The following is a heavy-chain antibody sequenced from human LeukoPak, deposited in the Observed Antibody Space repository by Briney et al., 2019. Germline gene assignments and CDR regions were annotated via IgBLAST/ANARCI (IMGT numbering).Heavy chain of an antibody. V-gene: IGHV3-30*18. D-gene: IGHD3-22*01. J-gene: IGHJ4*02. Sequence: GRSLRLSSAASGFTFISNGMQRGRRAPPKGLEWGAAVSYDGSNKYYADSVKGRFTISRDNSKHTLYLQMNSLRAEDTAVYYCAKSDGVDYDSSGYPDYWGQGTLVTVSS. CDR3: AKSDGVDYDSSGYPDY. CDR1: GFTFISNG. CDR2: VSYDGSNK.